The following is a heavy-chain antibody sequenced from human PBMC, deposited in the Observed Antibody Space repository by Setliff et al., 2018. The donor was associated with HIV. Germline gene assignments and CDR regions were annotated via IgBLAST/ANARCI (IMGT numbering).Heavy chain of an antibody. D-gene: IGHD3-10*01. CDR3: ARGKGVGGVIITGGLDV. CDR1: GHTFTNYD. CDR2: MNPNSGVS. V-gene: IGHV1-8*01. Sequence: ASVKVSCKPPGHTFTNYDIHWMRRAPGQGLEWMGWMNPNSGVSGYALKFHARVTMTRDTSITTLYMELSSLTSEDTAVYYCARGKGVGGVIITGGLDVWGQGTTVTV. J-gene: IGHJ6*02.